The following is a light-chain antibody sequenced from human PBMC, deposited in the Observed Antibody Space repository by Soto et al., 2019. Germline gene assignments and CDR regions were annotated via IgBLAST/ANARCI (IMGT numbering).Light chain of an antibody. V-gene: IGLV1-40*01. CDR1: SSNIGAVFD. Sequence: QSVLTQPPSVSGAPGQRVTISCTGSSSNIGAVFDVHWYQQVPGTAPKLLIYENTKRPSGVPDRFSGSKSGTSASLANTGLQAEDEAAYYCQSYDSGLSGWLFGGGTKLTVL. J-gene: IGLJ2*01. CDR3: QSYDSGLSGWL. CDR2: ENT.